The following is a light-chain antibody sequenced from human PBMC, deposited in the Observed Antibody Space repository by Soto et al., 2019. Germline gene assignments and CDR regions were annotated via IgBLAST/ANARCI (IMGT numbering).Light chain of an antibody. Sequence: QSALTQPASVSGSPGQSISISCTGSSSDVGAYHYVAWYQQKPGKAPKLLIYEVDNRPSGISHRFSGSKSGNTASLTISGLQTEDEADYYCSSYTVINTAVFGGGTKLTVL. CDR3: SSYTVINTAV. CDR1: SSDVGAYHY. V-gene: IGLV2-14*01. J-gene: IGLJ3*02. CDR2: EVD.